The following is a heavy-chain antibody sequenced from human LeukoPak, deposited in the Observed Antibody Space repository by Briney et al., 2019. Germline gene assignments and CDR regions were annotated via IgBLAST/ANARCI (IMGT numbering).Heavy chain of an antibody. CDR2: ISPNSGDT. J-gene: IGHJ4*02. CDR1: GYTFTAYD. V-gene: IGHV1-2*02. D-gene: IGHD5-18*01. CDR3: ATVGYKYADF. Sequence: ASVKVACKASGYTFTAYDIHWMRQSPRQGLEWLGWISPNSGDTNYAQKFQGRVTMTSDSSISTVFMDLSRLSSDDTAVYFCATVGYKYADFWGQGSQVTVSS.